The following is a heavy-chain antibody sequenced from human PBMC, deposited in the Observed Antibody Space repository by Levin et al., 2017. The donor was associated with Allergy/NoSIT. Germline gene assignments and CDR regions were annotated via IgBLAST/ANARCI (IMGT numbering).Heavy chain of an antibody. Sequence: PGGSLRLSCAASGFSFSSNVMYWVRQAPGRGLEWLIRISHDGSEKHFADSVKGRFTISRDNSKDTLDLQMNNLRAEDTAMYYCAKDLPNGWSFESWGQGTLVTVSS. CDR3: AKDLPNGWSFES. V-gene: IGHV3-30*18. J-gene: IGHJ4*02. D-gene: IGHD6-19*01. CDR2: ISHDGSEK. CDR1: GFSFSSNV.